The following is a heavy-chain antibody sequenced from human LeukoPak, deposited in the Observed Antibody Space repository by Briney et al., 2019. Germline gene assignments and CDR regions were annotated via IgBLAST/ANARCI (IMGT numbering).Heavy chain of an antibody. V-gene: IGHV5-51*01. J-gene: IGHJ4*02. Sequence: GESLKIYCKGSGYSFTSYWIGWVRQMPGKGLEWMGIIYPGDSDTRYSPSFQGQVTISADKSISTAYLQWSSLKATDTAMYYCARQGMINYDFWSGYYDYWGQGTLVTVSS. CDR3: ARQGMINYDFWSGYYDY. D-gene: IGHD3-3*01. CDR2: IYPGDSDT. CDR1: GYSFTSYW.